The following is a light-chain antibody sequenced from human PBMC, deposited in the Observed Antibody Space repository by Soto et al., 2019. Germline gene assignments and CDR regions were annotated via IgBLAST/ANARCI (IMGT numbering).Light chain of an antibody. J-gene: IGKJ1*01. V-gene: IGKV1-17*01. CDR3: LQHNTYPWT. CDR1: QGIRND. CDR2: GAS. Sequence: DIQMTQSPSSLSASVGDRVTITCRAGQGIRNDLIWYQQKPGKAPKRLIYGASSLQSGVPSRFSGSGSGTEFTLTISSLQPEDFAAYYCLQHNTYPWTFGQGTKVDI.